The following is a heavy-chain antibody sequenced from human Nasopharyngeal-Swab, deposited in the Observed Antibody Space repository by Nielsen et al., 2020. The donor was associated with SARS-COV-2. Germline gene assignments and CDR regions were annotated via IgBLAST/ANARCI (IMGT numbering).Heavy chain of an antibody. CDR1: DGSVSSDNYY. CDR3: ARWSGDDYYGMDV. J-gene: IGHJ6*02. D-gene: IGHD1-26*01. Sequence: SETLSLTCTVSDGSVSSDNYYWSWIRQPPGKGLVWIGYIYYSGSTNYNPSLKSRVTISVDTSKNQFSLKLSSVTAADTAVYYCARWSGDDYYGMDVWGQGTTVTVSS. V-gene: IGHV4-61*01. CDR2: IYYSGST.